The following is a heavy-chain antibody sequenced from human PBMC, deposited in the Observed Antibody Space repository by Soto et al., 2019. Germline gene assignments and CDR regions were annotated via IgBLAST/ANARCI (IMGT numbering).Heavy chain of an antibody. J-gene: IGHJ6*02. D-gene: IGHD3-10*01. V-gene: IGHV4-39*01. Sequence: PSETLSLTCAVSGGSISGDPYYWGWIRQPPGKWLEWIGTIYYNGITYYQPSLKSLVTIAVDTSKRQFSLELSSVTAADTAVYYCARSSGYFYCSLEVWGPGTTVNVSS. CDR3: ARSSGYFYCSLEV. CDR2: IYYNGIT. CDR1: GGSISGDPYY.